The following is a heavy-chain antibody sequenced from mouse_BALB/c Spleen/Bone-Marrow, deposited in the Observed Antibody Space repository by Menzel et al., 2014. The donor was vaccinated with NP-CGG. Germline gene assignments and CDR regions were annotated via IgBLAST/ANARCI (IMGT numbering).Heavy chain of an antibody. Sequence: QVQLQQSGAGLVKPGASVKLSCKASGYTFXEYIIHWVKQRSGQGLEWIGWFYPGSGSIKYNEKFKDKATLTADKSSSTVYMELSRLTSEDSAVYFCARHEGGEMGFDYWGQGTTLTVSS. CDR2: FYPGSGSI. J-gene: IGHJ2*01. CDR1: GYTFXEYI. CDR3: ARHEGGEMGFDY. V-gene: IGHV1-62-2*01. D-gene: IGHD2-3*01.